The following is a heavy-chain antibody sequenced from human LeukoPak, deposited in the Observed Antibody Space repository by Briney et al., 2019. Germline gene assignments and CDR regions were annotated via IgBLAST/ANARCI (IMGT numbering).Heavy chain of an antibody. Sequence: ASVKVSCKASGYTFTSCGISWVRQAPGQGLEWMGWISAYNGNTNYAQKLQGRVTMTTDTSTSTAYMELRSLRSDDTAVYYCARYYDFWSGYNWFDPWGQGTLVTVSS. CDR2: ISAYNGNT. CDR1: GYTFTSCG. V-gene: IGHV1-18*01. CDR3: ARYYDFWSGYNWFDP. D-gene: IGHD3-3*01. J-gene: IGHJ5*02.